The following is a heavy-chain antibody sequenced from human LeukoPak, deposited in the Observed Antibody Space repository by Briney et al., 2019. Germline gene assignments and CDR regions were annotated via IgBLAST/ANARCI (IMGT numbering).Heavy chain of an antibody. CDR3: ARDSHPVPAASGSWFDP. Sequence: ASVKVSCKASGGTSSSYAISWVRQGPGQGLEWMGRIIPIFGIANYAQKFQGRVTITADKSTSTAYMELSSLRSEDTAVYYCARDSHPVPAASGSWFDPWGQGTLVTVSS. CDR2: IIPIFGIA. CDR1: GGTSSSYA. J-gene: IGHJ5*02. D-gene: IGHD2-2*01. V-gene: IGHV1-69*04.